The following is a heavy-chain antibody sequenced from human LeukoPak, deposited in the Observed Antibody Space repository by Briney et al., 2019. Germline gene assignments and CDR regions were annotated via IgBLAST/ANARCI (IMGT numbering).Heavy chain of an antibody. CDR3: ARLIAVAATRSFDY. CDR2: ISGSGGRT. CDR1: GFTFSSYA. V-gene: IGHV3-23*01. Sequence: GGSLRLSCGASGFTFSSYAMSWVRLAPGKGLEWVSVISGSGGRTYYADSVKDRFTISRDNAKNSLYLQMNSLRAEDTAMYYCARLIAVAATRSFDYWGQGTLVTVSS. D-gene: IGHD6-19*01. J-gene: IGHJ4*02.